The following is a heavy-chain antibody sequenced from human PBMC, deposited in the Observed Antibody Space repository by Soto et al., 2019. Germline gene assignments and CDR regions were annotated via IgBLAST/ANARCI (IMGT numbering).Heavy chain of an antibody. V-gene: IGHV3-30*18. CDR3: PKDLTGLRSTFDY. Sequence: PGGSLRLSCAASGFTFSSYGMHWVRQAPGKGLEWVAVISYDGSNKYYADSVKGRFTISRDNSKNTLYLQMNSLRAEDTAVYYCPKDLTGLRSTFDYWGQGTLVTVSS. J-gene: IGHJ4*02. D-gene: IGHD5-12*01. CDR2: ISYDGSNK. CDR1: GFTFSSYG.